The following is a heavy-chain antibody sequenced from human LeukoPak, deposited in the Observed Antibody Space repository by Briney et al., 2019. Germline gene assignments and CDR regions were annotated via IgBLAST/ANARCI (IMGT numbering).Heavy chain of an antibody. CDR3: AREILGGFNPGAY. J-gene: IGHJ4*02. V-gene: IGHV4-4*02. CDR2: IHRSGSP. D-gene: IGHD1-14*01. Sequence: SETLSLTCTVSLDSTTSNFWSWVRQPPGKGLEWIGEIHRSGSPNYNPSLQSRVTISIDRSRNQIVLELSSVAAADTAFYYCAREILGGFNPGAYWGQGTLVTVSS. CDR1: LDSTTSNF.